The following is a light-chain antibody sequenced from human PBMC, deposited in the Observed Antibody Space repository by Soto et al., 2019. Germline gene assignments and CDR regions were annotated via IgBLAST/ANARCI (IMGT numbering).Light chain of an antibody. CDR3: KQYNACILQ. V-gene: IGKV3-15*01. CDR1: QSFDTN. J-gene: IGKJ1*01. CDR2: GAS. Sequence: IVITHSPATLSVSQGERATLSCRASQSFDTNLAWYQQKPGQAPRLLIYGASSRDTEITARFSGSGSGTELNITIRRMPSQEFAVYYCKQYNACILQFGQGTRW.